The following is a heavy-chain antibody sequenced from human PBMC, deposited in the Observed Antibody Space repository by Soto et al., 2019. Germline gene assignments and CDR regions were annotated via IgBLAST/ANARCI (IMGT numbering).Heavy chain of an antibody. CDR3: ARPPVKGIHV. D-gene: IGHD4-17*01. CDR1: GFNFSSYW. V-gene: IGHV3-7*01. CDR2: TKRDASET. J-gene: IGHJ6*02. Sequence: GGSLRLSCEGTGFNFSSYWMHWVRQAQGKGLEWVANTKRDASETYYADSVKGRFTISRDNTKNSLYLQMNSLRVEDTAVYYCARPPVKGIHVWGQGTTVTVSS.